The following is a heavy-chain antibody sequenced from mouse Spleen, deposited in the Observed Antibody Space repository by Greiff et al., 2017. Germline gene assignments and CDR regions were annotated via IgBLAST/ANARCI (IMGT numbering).Heavy chain of an antibody. CDR2: ISSGGSYT. J-gene: IGHJ2*01. Sequence: EVKVVESGGGLVKPGGSLKLSCAASGFTFSSYAMSWVRQTPEKRLEWVATISSGGSYTYYPDSVKGRFTISRDNAKNTLYLQMSSLRSEDTAMYYCARRGLLWDYFDYWGQGTTLTVSS. D-gene: IGHD2-1*01. CDR3: ARRGLLWDYFDY. CDR1: GFTFSSYA. V-gene: IGHV5-9-1*01.